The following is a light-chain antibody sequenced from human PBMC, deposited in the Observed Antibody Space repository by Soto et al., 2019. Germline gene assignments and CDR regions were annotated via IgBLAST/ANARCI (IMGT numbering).Light chain of an antibody. CDR1: QSIATSQ. CDR3: QQFAASPRT. Sequence: EIVLTQSPGTLSLSPGERAPLFCRASQSIATSQLAWYQQKPGQAPRLLIGASTRATGIPDRFSDSGSGTDFTLTISRMEPEDFAVYYCQQFAASPRTFGQGTTVEIK. CDR2: GAS. J-gene: IGKJ1*01. V-gene: IGKV3-20*01.